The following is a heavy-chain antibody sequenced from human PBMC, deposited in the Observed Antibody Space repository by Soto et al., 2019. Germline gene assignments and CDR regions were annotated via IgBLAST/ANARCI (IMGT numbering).Heavy chain of an antibody. Sequence: GESLKISCKGSGYSFTSYWIAWVRQMPGKGLEWMGIIYPGDSATRYSPSFQGQVTISADKSISTAYLQWSSLKASDTAIYYCARPPGYSYGLTTAYYFDYWGQGTLVTVSS. CDR2: IYPGDSAT. J-gene: IGHJ4*02. V-gene: IGHV5-51*01. D-gene: IGHD5-18*01. CDR3: ARPPGYSYGLTTAYYFDY. CDR1: GYSFTSYW.